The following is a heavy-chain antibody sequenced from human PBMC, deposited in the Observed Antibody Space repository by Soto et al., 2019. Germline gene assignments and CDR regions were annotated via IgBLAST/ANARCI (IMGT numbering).Heavy chain of an antibody. Sequence: QVQLVQSGAEVKKPGASVTVSCRSSGDTFNDYYIHWVRQAPGQGLEWMGWINPNGGGTKYAQKFQGWVSMTRDTSIRTVYMQLSRLRSDDTAVYYCARESGGATATLVYYYFYMDVWATGTTVTVSS. CDR3: ARESGGATATLVYYYFYMDV. CDR2: INPNGGGT. CDR1: GDTFNDYY. J-gene: IGHJ6*03. V-gene: IGHV1-2*04. D-gene: IGHD5-12*01.